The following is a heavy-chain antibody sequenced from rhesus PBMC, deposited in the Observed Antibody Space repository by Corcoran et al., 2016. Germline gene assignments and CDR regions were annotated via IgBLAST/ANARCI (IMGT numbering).Heavy chain of an antibody. Sequence: QVQLVQSGAEVKQPGASVKVSCKASGYTFTSYGMNWVRQAHGKLLDLMGWINNDTGNPTYAHGVKERFTVSMDTSSSTAYLQISSRKAEDTAVYYCARRHSGSYYVPTEYLDYWGQGVLVTVSS. CDR1: GYTFTSYG. CDR2: INNDTGNP. D-gene: IGHD3-16*01. CDR3: ARRHSGSYYVPTEYLDY. J-gene: IGHJ4*01. V-gene: IGHV7-114*01.